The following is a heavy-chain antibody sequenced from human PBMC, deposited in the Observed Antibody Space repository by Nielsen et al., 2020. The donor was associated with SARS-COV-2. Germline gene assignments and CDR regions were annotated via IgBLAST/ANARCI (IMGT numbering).Heavy chain of an antibody. Sequence: SETLSLTCTVSGGSISSGSYYWSWIRQPAGKGLEWIGRIYTSGSTNYNPSLKSRVTISVDTSKNQFSLKLSSVTAADTAVYYCARDWIAAAARGGAFDIWGQGTMVTVSS. CDR3: ARDWIAAAARGGAFDI. D-gene: IGHD6-13*01. V-gene: IGHV4-61*02. CDR1: GGSISSGSYY. CDR2: IYTSGST. J-gene: IGHJ3*02.